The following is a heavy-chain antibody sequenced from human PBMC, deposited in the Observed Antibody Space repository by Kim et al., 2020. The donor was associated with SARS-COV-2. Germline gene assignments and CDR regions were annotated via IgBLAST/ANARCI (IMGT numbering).Heavy chain of an antibody. D-gene: IGHD6-13*01. CDR3: ARDTFSSSWYRLPFDY. CDR2: INTNTGNP. CDR1: GYTFTSYA. J-gene: IGHJ4*02. V-gene: IGHV7-4-1*02. Sequence: ASVKVSCKASGYTFTSYAMNWVRQAPGQGLEWMGWINTNTGNPTYAQGFTGRFVFSLDTSVSTAYLQISSLKAEDTAVYYCARDTFSSSWYRLPFDYWGQGTLVTVSS.